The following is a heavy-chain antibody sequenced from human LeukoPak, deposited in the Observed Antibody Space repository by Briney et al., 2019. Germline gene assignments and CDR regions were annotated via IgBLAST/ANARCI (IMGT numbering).Heavy chain of an antibody. J-gene: IGHJ6*02. V-gene: IGHV3-30*04. CDR1: GFTFSSYA. CDR3: ARDAVMDV. CDR2: ISYDGSNK. Sequence: GGSLRLSCAASGFTFSSYAMHWVRQAPGKGLEGVAVISYDGSNKYYADSVKGRFTISRDNSKNTLYLQMNSLRAEDTAVYYCARDAVMDVWGQGTTVTVSS.